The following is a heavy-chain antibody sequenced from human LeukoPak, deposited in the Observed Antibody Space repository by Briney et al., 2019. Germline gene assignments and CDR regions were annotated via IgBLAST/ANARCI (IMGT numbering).Heavy chain of an antibody. Sequence: PGGSLRLSCAASGFTVSSNYMTWVRQAPGKGLEWVSLIYSGGTTYNAESVQGRVTISRDNSKNTLYLQVNSLRAEDTAMYYCARGRYSGYGYFDYWGQGTLVTVSS. J-gene: IGHJ4*02. CDR2: IYSGGTT. CDR1: GFTVSSNY. V-gene: IGHV3-53*01. CDR3: ARGRYSGYGYFDY. D-gene: IGHD5-12*01.